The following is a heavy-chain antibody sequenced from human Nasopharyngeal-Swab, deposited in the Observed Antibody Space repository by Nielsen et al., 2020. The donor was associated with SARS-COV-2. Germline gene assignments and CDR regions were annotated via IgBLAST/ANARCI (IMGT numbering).Heavy chain of an antibody. D-gene: IGHD4-17*01. V-gene: IGHV4-34*01. CDR3: ARVTVTTDAFDI. CDR2: INHSGST. Sequence: SETLSLTCAVYGGSFSGYYWSWIRQPPGKGLEWIGEINHSGSTNYNPSLKSRVTISVDTSKNQFSLKLSSVTAADTAVYYCARVTVTTDAFDIWGQGTMVTVSS. CDR1: GGSFSGYY. J-gene: IGHJ3*02.